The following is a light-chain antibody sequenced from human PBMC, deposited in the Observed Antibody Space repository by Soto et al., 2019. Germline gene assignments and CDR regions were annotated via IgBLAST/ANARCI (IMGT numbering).Light chain of an antibody. CDR2: DVS. CDR1: SSDVGGYNY. CDR3: SSYTISSTLVV. Sequence: QSALTPPASVSGSPGQSITISCTGTSSDVGGYNYVSWYQQHPGKAPKLMIYDVSNRPSGVSNRFSGSKSGNTASLTISGLQAEDEAYYYCSSYTISSTLVVFGGGTKRTVL. J-gene: IGLJ2*01. V-gene: IGLV2-14*01.